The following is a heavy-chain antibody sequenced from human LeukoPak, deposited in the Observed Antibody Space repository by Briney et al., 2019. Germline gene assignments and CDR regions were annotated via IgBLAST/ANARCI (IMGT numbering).Heavy chain of an antibody. J-gene: IGHJ4*02. CDR3: ARVYGSGSYHFDY. V-gene: IGHV4-30-2*01. D-gene: IGHD3-10*01. Sequence: PSQTLSLTCAVSGGSISSGGYSWSWIRQPPGKGLEWIGYIYHSGSTYYNPSLKSRVTISVDRSKNQFSLKLSSVTAADTAVYYCARVYGSGSYHFDYWGQGTLVTVSS. CDR1: GGSISSGGYS. CDR2: IYHSGST.